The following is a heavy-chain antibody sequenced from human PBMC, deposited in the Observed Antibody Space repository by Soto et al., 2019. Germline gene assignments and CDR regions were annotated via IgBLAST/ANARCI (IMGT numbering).Heavy chain of an antibody. J-gene: IGHJ6*02. CDR3: AKVTDSSGWYPYYYGIDV. CDR2: ISYDGSKE. V-gene: IGHV3-30*18. D-gene: IGHD6-19*01. Sequence: QVQLVESGGGVVQPGKSLRLSCAASGFNFNIYGMQWVRQAPGKGLEWVAVISYDGSKEYYGDSVKGRFPISRDNSKNTRYLQMNSRRSEDTAVYYCAKVTDSSGWYPYYYGIDVWGQGTTVTISS. CDR1: GFNFNIYG.